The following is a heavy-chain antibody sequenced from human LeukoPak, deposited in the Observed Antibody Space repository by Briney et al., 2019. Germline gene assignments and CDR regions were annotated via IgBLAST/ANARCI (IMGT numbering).Heavy chain of an antibody. CDR3: ARTVAGTNYYYMDV. CDR1: GGSISSSSYY. D-gene: IGHD6-19*01. CDR2: IYYSGST. J-gene: IGHJ6*03. V-gene: IGHV4-39*07. Sequence: PSETLSLTCTVSGGSISSSSYYWGRIRQPPGKGLEWIGSIYYSGSTYYNPSLKSRVTISVDTSKNQFSLKLSSVTAADTAVHYCARTVAGTNYYYMDVWGKGTTVTVSS.